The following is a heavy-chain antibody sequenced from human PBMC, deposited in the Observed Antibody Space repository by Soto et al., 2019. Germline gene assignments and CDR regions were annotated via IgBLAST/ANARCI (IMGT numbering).Heavy chain of an antibody. D-gene: IGHD6-19*01. CDR1: GYSFTSYW. CDR3: ASLQGIAVAGTRDEYGMDV. V-gene: IGHV5-51*01. Sequence: GESLKISCKGSGYSFTSYWIGWVRQMPGKGLEWMGIIYPGDSDTRYSPSLQGQVAISADKSISTAYLQWSSLKASDTAMYYCASLQGIAVAGTRDEYGMDVWGQGTTVTVS. CDR2: IYPGDSDT. J-gene: IGHJ6*02.